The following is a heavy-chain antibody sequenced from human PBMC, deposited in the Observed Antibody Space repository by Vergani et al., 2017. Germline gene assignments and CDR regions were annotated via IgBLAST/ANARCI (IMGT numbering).Heavy chain of an antibody. CDR2: INHSGST. D-gene: IGHD3-10*01. V-gene: IGHV4-34*01. CDR3: AREGDYYGSGSYGAFDI. CDR1: GGSFSGYY. J-gene: IGHJ3*02. Sequence: QVQLQESGPGLLKPSETLSLTCAVYGGSFSGYYWSWIRQPPGKGLEWIGEINHSGSTNYNPSLKSRVTISVDTSKNQFSLKLSSVTAADTAVYYCAREGDYYGSGSYGAFDIWGQGTMVTVSS.